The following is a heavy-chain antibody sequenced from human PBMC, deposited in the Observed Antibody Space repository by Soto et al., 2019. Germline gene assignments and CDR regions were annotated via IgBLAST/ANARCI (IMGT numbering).Heavy chain of an antibody. V-gene: IGHV5-51*01. J-gene: IGHJ3*02. CDR1: GYSFTSYW. Sequence: RGESLKISCKGSGYSFTSYWIGWVRQMPGKGLEWMGIIYPGDSDTRYSPSFQGQVTISADKSISTAYLQWSSLKASDTAMYYCARPYSNYSLRLAFDIWGQGTMVTVSS. D-gene: IGHD4-4*01. CDR3: ARPYSNYSLRLAFDI. CDR2: IYPGDSDT.